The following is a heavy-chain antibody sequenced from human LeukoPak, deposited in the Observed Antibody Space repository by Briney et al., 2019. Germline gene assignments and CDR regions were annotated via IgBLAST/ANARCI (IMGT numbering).Heavy chain of an antibody. CDR1: GFTFSSYG. V-gene: IGHV3-30*02. CDR3: ARGGSYLSAFDI. J-gene: IGHJ3*02. CDR2: IRYDGSNK. Sequence: GGSPRLSCAASGFTFSSYGMHWVRQAPGKGLEWVAFIRYDGSNKYYADSVKGRLTISRDNSKNTLYLQMNSLRAEDTAVYYCARGGSYLSAFDIWGQGTMVTVSS. D-gene: IGHD1-26*01.